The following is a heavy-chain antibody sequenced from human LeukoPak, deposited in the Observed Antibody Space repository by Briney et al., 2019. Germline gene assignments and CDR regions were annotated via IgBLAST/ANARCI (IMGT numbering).Heavy chain of an antibody. CDR2: TSYDGGES. CDR3: AKMTKMNFYHYAMDV. Sequence: PGGSLRLSCVASGFMFSSYGMHWVRQAPGKGLEWLAVTSYDGGESYYADSVKGRFTISRDNSENTLYLQMSSLRVEDTAVYYCAKMTKMNFYHYAMDVWGQGTTVTVSS. J-gene: IGHJ6*01. D-gene: IGHD2/OR15-2a*01. V-gene: IGHV3-30*18. CDR1: GFMFSSYG.